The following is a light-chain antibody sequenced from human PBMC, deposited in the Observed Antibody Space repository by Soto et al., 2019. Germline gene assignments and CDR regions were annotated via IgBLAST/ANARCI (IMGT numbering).Light chain of an antibody. CDR3: QQRSNWPPVT. Sequence: EIVLTQSPATPSLSPGERATLSCRASQSVSSYLAWYQQKPGQAPRLLIYDASNRATGIPARFSGSGSGTDFILTISSLEPEDFAVYYCQQRSNWPPVTFGPGTKVDIK. J-gene: IGKJ3*01. V-gene: IGKV3-11*01. CDR2: DAS. CDR1: QSVSSY.